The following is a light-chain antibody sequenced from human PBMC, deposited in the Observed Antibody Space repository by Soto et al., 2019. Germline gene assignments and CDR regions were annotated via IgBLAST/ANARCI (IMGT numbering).Light chain of an antibody. V-gene: IGKV1-39*01. J-gene: IGKJ4*02. CDR1: QSISSY. CDR2: AAS. Sequence: DIPITQSPSSLSASIGERATITLRASQSISSYLNWYQQKPGQAPKLLIYAASSLESGVPSRFSGSGSGTDFTLTISSLQPEDFAVYYCQQYYSWPFTFGEGTKVDIK. CDR3: QQYYSWPFT.